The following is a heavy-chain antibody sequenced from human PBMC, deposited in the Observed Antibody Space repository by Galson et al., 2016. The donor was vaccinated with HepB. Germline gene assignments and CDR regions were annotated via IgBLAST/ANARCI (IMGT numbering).Heavy chain of an antibody. CDR3: ARLFGGYIDY. CDR1: GFTLSNYA. J-gene: IGHJ4*02. D-gene: IGHD2-15*01. CDR2: ISGSGITT. V-gene: IGHV3-23*01. Sequence: LRLSCAASGFTLSNYAMSWVRQAPGKGLEWVSDISGSGITTYYADSVKGRFTISRDNSKKTVYLQMSSLRAEDTAVYYCARLFGGYIDYWDQGTLVTVSS.